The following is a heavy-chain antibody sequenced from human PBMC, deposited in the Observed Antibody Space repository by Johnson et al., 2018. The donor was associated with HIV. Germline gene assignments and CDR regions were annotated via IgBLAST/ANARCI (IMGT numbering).Heavy chain of an antibody. D-gene: IGHD3-10*01. V-gene: IGHV3-30*04. CDR2: ISYDGSNE. CDR3: ARDLYPFGPVQAFDI. J-gene: IGHJ3*02. CDR1: GFTFSSYA. Sequence: QVQLVESGGGVVQPGGSLRLSCAASGFTFSSYAMHWVRQAPGKGLAWVAVISYDGSNEYYAEFVKGRFTISRDNSKNTLYLQMNSLRAEDTAVYYCARDLYPFGPVQAFDIWGQGTMVTVSS.